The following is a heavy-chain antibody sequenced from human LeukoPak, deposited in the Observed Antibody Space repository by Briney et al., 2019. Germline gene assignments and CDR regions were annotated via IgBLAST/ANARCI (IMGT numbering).Heavy chain of an antibody. D-gene: IGHD2-2*01. CDR3: ARRYCSSTSCHLDY. CDR1: GYSFTTYW. V-gene: IGHV5-51*01. CDR2: IYPGDSDT. J-gene: IGHJ4*02. Sequence: GESLKFSCKGSGYSFTTYWIGWVRQMPGKGLEWMGIIYPGDSDTRYSPSFQGQVTISADRSITTAYLQWSSLKASDTAIYYCARRYCSSTSCHLDYWGQGALVTVSS.